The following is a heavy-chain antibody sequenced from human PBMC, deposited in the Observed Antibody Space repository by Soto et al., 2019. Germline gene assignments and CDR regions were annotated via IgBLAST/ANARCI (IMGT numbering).Heavy chain of an antibody. CDR1: GGSISSGGYY. Sequence: QVQLQESGPGLVKPSQTLSLTCTVSGGSISSGGYYWSWIRQHPGKGLEWIGYIYYSGSTYYNPSLKSRVTISVDTSKNQFSLKLSSVTAADTAVYYCVRDREFTCSGGSCYQNWFDPWGQGTLVTVSS. V-gene: IGHV4-31*03. CDR2: IYYSGST. D-gene: IGHD2-15*01. CDR3: VRDREFTCSGGSCYQNWFDP. J-gene: IGHJ5*02.